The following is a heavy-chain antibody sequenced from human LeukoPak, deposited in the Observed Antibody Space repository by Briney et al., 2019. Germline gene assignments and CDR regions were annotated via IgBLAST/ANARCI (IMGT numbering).Heavy chain of an antibody. CDR3: ARTYCSGGSCHFDY. V-gene: IGHV4-59*08. D-gene: IGHD2-15*01. Sequence: SDTLSLTCTVSGGSIRSYYWSWIRHPPGKAREWVGYIFYSGTTDSNPSLKSRGTISVDTSKNQFSLKLSSVTAADTAVYYCARTYCSGGSCHFDYWGQGTLVTVSS. J-gene: IGHJ4*02. CDR1: GGSIRSYY. CDR2: IFYSGTT.